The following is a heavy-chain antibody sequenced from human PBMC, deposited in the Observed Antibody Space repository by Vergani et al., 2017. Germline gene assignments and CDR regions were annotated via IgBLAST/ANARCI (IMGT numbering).Heavy chain of an antibody. CDR3: ARGGLYSGSWATGYGMDV. D-gene: IGHD1-26*01. CDR1: GGTFSSYA. V-gene: IGHV1-69*13. CDR2: IIPIFGTA. J-gene: IGHJ6*02. Sequence: QVQLVQSGAEVKKPGSSVKVSCKASGGTFSSYAISWVRQAPGQGLEWMGRIIPIFGTANYAQKFQGRVTITADESTSTAYMELSSLRSEDTAVYYCARGGLYSGSWATGYGMDVWGQGTTVTVS.